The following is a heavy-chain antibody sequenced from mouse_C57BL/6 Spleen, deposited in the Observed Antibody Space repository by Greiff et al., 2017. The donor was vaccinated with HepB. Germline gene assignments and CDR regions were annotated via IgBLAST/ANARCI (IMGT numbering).Heavy chain of an antibody. V-gene: IGHV5-4*03. CDR3: ARGLTGSYYYAMDY. CDR1: GFTFSSYA. Sequence: EVKLVESGGGLVKPGGSLKLSCAASGFTFSSYAMSWVRQTPEKRLEWVATISDGGSYTYYPDNVKGRFTISRDNAKNNLYLQMSHLKSEDTAMYYCARGLTGSYYYAMDYWGQGTSVTVSS. J-gene: IGHJ4*01. CDR2: ISDGGSYT. D-gene: IGHD4-1*01.